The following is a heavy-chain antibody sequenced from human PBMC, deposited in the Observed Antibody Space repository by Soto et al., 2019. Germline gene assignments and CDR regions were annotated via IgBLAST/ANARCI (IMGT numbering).Heavy chain of an antibody. V-gene: IGHV4-61*01. CDR1: GDSVRSGSYY. CDR3: ARNRRSNSWLDY. J-gene: IGHJ4*02. Sequence: SEILSLTCTVSGDSVRSGSYYWTWIRQPPGKGLEWIGYVYFSGGASYNPSLKSRLTISVHTYKNQFSLKLTSMTAADTAVYYCARNRRSNSWLDYWGQGTLVTVS. D-gene: IGHD6-13*01. CDR2: VYFSGGA.